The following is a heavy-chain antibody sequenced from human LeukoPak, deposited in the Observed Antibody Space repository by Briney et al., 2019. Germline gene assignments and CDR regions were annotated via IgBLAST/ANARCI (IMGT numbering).Heavy chain of an antibody. CDR3: ARRGGYSYGPYYFDY. V-gene: IGHV4-39*01. D-gene: IGHD5-18*01. CDR2: IYYNGST. J-gene: IGHJ4*02. Sequence: SEPLSLTCTVSGASISSSSYYWRWIRQPPGKGLEWIGSIYYNGSTYYNPSLKSQVTISVDTSKNQFSLTLSSVTAADTAVYYCARRGGYSYGPYYFDYWGQGTLVTVSS. CDR1: GASISSSSYY.